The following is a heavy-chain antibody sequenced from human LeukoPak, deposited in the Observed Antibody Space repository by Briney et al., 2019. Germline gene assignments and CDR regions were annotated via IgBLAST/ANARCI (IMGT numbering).Heavy chain of an antibody. CDR2: ISGSGGST. V-gene: IGHV3-23*01. D-gene: IGHD6-6*01. CDR3: AKDLREYSSSSDYFDY. CDR1: GFTFSNYA. Sequence: GGSLRLSCAGSGFTFSNYAMTWVRQAPEKGLEWVSGISGSGGSTYHADSVKGRFTISRDNSKNTLYLQMYSLRAEDTAVYYCAKDLREYSSSSDYFDYWGQGTLVTVSS. J-gene: IGHJ4*02.